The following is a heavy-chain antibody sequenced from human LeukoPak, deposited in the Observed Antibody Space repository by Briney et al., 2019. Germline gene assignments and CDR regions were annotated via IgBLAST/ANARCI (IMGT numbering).Heavy chain of an antibody. CDR3: ARDQRVTMVRGVISS. Sequence: GGSLRLSCAASGFTFSSYGMHWVRQAPGKGLERVAFIRYDGSNKYYADSVKGRFTISRDNSKNTLYLQMNSLRAEDTAVYYCARDQRVTMVRGVISSWGQGTLVTVSS. D-gene: IGHD3-10*01. V-gene: IGHV3-30*02. CDR2: IRYDGSNK. CDR1: GFTFSSYG. J-gene: IGHJ5*02.